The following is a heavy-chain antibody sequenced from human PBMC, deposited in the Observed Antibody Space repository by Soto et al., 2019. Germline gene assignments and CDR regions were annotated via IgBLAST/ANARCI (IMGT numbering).Heavy chain of an antibody. J-gene: IGHJ4*02. CDR2: VHESGST. CDR1: GDAISNYY. CDR3: ARGTRALITSFFAY. V-gene: IGHV4-59*03. Sequence: ASETLSLTCIVSGDAISNYYWIWIRQTPGRGLEWIGCVHESGSTDYNPSLRGRVIISLHTSKSQFSLSLRSATAADTATYYCARGTRALITSFFAYWGQGIPVTVSS. D-gene: IGHD1-20*01.